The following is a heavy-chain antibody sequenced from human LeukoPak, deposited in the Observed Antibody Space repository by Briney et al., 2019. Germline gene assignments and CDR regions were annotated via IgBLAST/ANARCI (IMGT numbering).Heavy chain of an antibody. CDR2: IWYDGSNK. Sequence: PGGSLRLSCAASGFTFSNYGMHWVRQAPGKGLEWVTVIWYDGSNKYYADSVKGRFTISRDNSKNTLYLQMNSLRAEDTAVYYCARGASGTRGAFDIWGQGTMVTVSS. CDR3: ARGASGTRGAFDI. CDR1: GFTFSNYG. D-gene: IGHD1-26*01. V-gene: IGHV3-33*01. J-gene: IGHJ3*02.